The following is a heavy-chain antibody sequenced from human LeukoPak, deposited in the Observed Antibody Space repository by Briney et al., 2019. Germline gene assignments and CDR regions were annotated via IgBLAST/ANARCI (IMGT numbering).Heavy chain of an antibody. D-gene: IGHD4-17*01. CDR1: GGTFSSYA. J-gene: IGHJ6*04. V-gene: IGHV1-69*06. CDR3: ARGLVDYGDSGGLYYYGMDV. CDR2: IIPIFGTA. Sequence: GSSVKVSCKASGGTFSSYAISWVRQAPGQGLEWMGGIIPIFGTANYAQKFQGRVTITADKSTSTAYMELSSLRSEDTAVYYCARGLVDYGDSGGLYYYGMDVWGNGTTVTVSS.